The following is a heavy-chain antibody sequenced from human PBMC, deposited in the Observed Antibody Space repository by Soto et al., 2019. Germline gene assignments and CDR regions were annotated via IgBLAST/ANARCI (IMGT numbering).Heavy chain of an antibody. CDR3: ARDSLGYCSGGSCYDFDY. V-gene: IGHV4-59*01. Sequence: PSETLSLTCTVSGGSISSYYWSWIRQPPGKGLEWIGYIYYSGSTNYNPSLKSRVTISVDTSKNQFSLKLSSATAADTAVYYCARDSLGYCSGGSCYDFDYWGQGTLVTVSS. CDR1: GGSISSYY. D-gene: IGHD2-15*01. J-gene: IGHJ4*02. CDR2: IYYSGST.